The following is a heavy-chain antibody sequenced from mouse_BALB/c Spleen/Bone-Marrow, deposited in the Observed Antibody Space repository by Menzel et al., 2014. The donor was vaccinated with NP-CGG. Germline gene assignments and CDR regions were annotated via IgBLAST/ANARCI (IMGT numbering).Heavy chain of an antibody. Sequence: VQLQQSGPELVKPGASVKVSCKASGYTFTNYNMYWVKQSHGKSLEWIGHIDPYSGGSRYNQNFKGKATLTVDKSSSTAYMHLNSLTSEDSAVYYCARRVYYDYYAMDYWGQGTSVTVSS. J-gene: IGHJ4*01. CDR3: ARRVYYDYYAMDY. V-gene: IGHV1S135*01. CDR2: IDPYSGGS. D-gene: IGHD1-1*01. CDR1: GYTFTNYN.